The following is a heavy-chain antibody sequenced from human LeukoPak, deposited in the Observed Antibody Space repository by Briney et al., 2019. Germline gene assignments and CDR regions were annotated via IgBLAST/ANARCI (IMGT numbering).Heavy chain of an antibody. CDR1: GGSISSYY. CDR2: IYYSGRT. V-gene: IGHV4-59*01. Sequence: SATLSLTCTVSGGSISSYYWSWIRQPPGKGLEWIGYIYYSGRTNYNPSLKSRVTISVDTSKNQFSLKLSSVTAADTAVYYCARRRYYYYGMDVWGQGTTVTVSS. J-gene: IGHJ6*02. CDR3: ARRRYYYYGMDV.